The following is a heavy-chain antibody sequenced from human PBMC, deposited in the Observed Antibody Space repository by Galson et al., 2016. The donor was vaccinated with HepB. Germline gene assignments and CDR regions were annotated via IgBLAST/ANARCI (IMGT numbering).Heavy chain of an antibody. Sequence: TLSLTCAVSGGSISSGPYSWSWIRQPPGKGLEWIGYMYHSGSCQYNPSLKSRVTISVDKLKNQFSLRLSSVTAADTAMYYCARPRSGPVGGNYYMDVWGQGTTVTISS. D-gene: IGHD6-19*01. V-gene: IGHV4-30-2*01. CDR2: MYHSGSC. CDR1: GGSISSGPYS. J-gene: IGHJ6*02. CDR3: ARPRSGPVGGNYYMDV.